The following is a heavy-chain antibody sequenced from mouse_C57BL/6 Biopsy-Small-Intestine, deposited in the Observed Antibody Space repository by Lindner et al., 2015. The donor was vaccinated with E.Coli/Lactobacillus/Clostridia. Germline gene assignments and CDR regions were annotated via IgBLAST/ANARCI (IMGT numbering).Heavy chain of an antibody. V-gene: IGHV1-54*01. CDR1: GYAFTNYL. D-gene: IGHD3-3*01. CDR3: ARGDGAGFDY. J-gene: IGHJ2*01. Sequence: VQLQESGAELVRPGTSVKVSCKASGYAFTNYLIEWIKQRPGHGLEWIGEILPGSGSTNYNEKFKGKATLTADKSSSTAYMQLSSLTSEDSAVYFCARGDGAGFDYWGQGTTLTVSS. CDR2: ILPGSGST.